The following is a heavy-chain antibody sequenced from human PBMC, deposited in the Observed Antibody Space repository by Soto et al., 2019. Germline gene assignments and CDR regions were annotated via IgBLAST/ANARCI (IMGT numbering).Heavy chain of an antibody. CDR1: GGSISSSNW. Sequence: SETLSLTCAVSGGSISSSNWWSWVRQPPGKGLEWIGEIYHSGSTNYNPSLKSRVTISVDKSKNQFSLKLSSVTAADTAVYYCARDLGYDSSGYNNTPYGYWGQGTLVTVSS. D-gene: IGHD3-22*01. CDR2: IYHSGST. CDR3: ARDLGYDSSGYNNTPYGY. V-gene: IGHV4-4*02. J-gene: IGHJ4*02.